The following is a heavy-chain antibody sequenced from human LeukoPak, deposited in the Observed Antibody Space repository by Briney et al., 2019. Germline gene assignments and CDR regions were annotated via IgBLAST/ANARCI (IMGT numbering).Heavy chain of an antibody. V-gene: IGHV4-39*01. Sequence: PSETLSLTCSVSGESVSSRNYYWAWIRQPPGRGLEWIANIFYTGSTYYNPSLKSRVTIFVDTSKNQFSLNLTSVTAADTAVYYCARHKGGRLDPFNGWGQGTLVTVSS. CDR1: GESVSSRNYY. CDR2: IFYTGST. D-gene: IGHD6-19*01. J-gene: IGHJ4*02. CDR3: ARHKGGRLDPFNG.